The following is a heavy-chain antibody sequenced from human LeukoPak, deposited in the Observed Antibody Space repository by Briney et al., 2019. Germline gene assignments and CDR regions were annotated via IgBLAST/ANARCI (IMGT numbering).Heavy chain of an antibody. D-gene: IGHD3-22*01. CDR3: AKDGMYYYDSSGYTPGGYFDY. J-gene: IGHJ4*02. Sequence: PGGSLRLSCAASGFTFSSYAMSWVRQAPGKGLEWVSAISGSGGSTYYADSVKGRFTISRDNYKNTLYLQMNSLRAEDTAVYYCAKDGMYYYDSSGYTPGGYFDYWGQGALVTVSS. V-gene: IGHV3-23*01. CDR2: ISGSGGST. CDR1: GFTFSSYA.